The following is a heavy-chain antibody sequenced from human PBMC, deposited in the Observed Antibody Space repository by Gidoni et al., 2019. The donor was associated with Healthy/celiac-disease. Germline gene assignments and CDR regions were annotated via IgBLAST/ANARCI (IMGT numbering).Heavy chain of an antibody. J-gene: IGHJ4*02. CDR2: MNPNSGNT. D-gene: IGHD3-10*01. CDR1: GYTFTSYD. Sequence: QVQLVQSGAEVKKPGASVKVSCKASGYTFTSYDINWVRQATGQGLEWMGWMNPNSGNTGYAQKFQGRVTMTRNTSISTAYMELSSLRSEDTAVYYCARSSIITPRTTRRYYFDYWGQGTLVTVSS. V-gene: IGHV1-8*01. CDR3: ARSSIITPRTTRRYYFDY.